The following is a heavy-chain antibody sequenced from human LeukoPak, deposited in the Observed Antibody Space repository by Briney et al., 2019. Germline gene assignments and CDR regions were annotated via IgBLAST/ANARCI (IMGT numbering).Heavy chain of an antibody. J-gene: IGHJ5*02. D-gene: IGHD3-3*01. CDR3: ARGWRYYDFWSGYPNWFDP. V-gene: IGHV3-48*04. Sequence: SAAVGYADSVKGRFTISRDNAKNSLYLQMNSLRAEDTAVYYCARGWRYYDFWSGYPNWFDPWGQGTLVTVSS. CDR2: SAAV.